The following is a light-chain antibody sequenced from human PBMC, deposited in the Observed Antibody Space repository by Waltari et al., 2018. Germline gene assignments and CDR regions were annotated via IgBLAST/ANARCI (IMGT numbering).Light chain of an antibody. CDR1: SSDIGGYNY. J-gene: IGLJ3*02. CDR3: SSYAGSKIRV. Sequence: QSALTQPPSASGSPGQSVTISCTGTSSDIGGYNYVSWYQQHPGKVPKVIIYGVTERPSGVPDRFSGSKSGYTASLTVSGLQAEDEADYYCSSYAGSKIRVFGGGTRLTVL. CDR2: GVT. V-gene: IGLV2-8*01.